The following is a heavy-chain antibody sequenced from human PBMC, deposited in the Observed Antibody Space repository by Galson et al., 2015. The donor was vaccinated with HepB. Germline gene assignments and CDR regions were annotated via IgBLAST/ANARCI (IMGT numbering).Heavy chain of an antibody. D-gene: IGHD2-8*01. V-gene: IGHV1-8*01. CDR1: GYTFTSYD. Sequence: SVKVSCKASGYTFTSYDINWVRQATGQGLEWMGWMNPNSGNTGYAQKFQGRVTMTRNTSISTAYMELSSLRSEDTAVYYCASGYCTNGVCYQGNWFDPWGQGTLVTVPS. J-gene: IGHJ5*02. CDR3: ASGYCTNGVCYQGNWFDP. CDR2: MNPNSGNT.